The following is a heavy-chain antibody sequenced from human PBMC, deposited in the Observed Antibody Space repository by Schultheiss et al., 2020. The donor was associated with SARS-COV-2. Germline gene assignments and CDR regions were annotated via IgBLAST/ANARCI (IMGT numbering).Heavy chain of an antibody. CDR2: IYYSGST. D-gene: IGHD3-9*01. CDR1: GGSISSYY. J-gene: IGHJ6*02. V-gene: IGHV4-59*01. Sequence: SQTLSLTCTVSGGSISSYYWSWIRQPPGKGLEWIGYIYYSGSTNYNPSLKSRVTISVDTSKNQFSLKLSSVTAADTAVYYCARSPIIRYFDWLSGYYGMDVWGQGTMVTVSS. CDR3: ARSPIIRYFDWLSGYYGMDV.